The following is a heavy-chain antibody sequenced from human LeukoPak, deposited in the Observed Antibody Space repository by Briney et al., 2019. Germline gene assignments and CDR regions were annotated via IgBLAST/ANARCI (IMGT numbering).Heavy chain of an antibody. J-gene: IGHJ6*03. CDR1: GGSFSGYY. CDR2: INHSGST. D-gene: IGHD5-18*01. V-gene: IGHV4-34*01. Sequence: SETLSLTCAVYGGSFSGYYWSWIRQPPGKGLEWIGEINHSGSTYYNPSLKSRVTISVDTSKNQFSLKLSSVTAADTAVYYCARRRGYSYGLHYYYYMDVWGKGTTVTVSS. CDR3: ARRRGYSYGLHYYYYMDV.